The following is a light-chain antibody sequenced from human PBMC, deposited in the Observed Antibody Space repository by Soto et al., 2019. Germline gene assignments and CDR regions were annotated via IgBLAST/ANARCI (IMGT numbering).Light chain of an antibody. CDR2: EVS. J-gene: IGLJ1*01. Sequence: QSALTQPHSASGSPGQSVTISCTGTSSDIGGYNYISWYQHHPGKAPKLMIYEVSQRPSGVPDRFSGSKSGNTASLTVSGLQAEDEADYYCSSYAGSNNRGVFGSGTKVTVL. CDR3: SSYAGSNNRGV. V-gene: IGLV2-8*01. CDR1: SSDIGGYNY.